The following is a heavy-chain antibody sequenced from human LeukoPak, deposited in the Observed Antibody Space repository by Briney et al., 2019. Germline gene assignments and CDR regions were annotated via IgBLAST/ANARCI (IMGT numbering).Heavy chain of an antibody. J-gene: IGHJ5*02. CDR3: ARGRYYYGSGSYYNGGPDWFDP. Sequence: SETLSLTCAVYGGSFSGYYWSWIRQPPGKGLEWIGEINHSGSTNYNPSLKSRVTISVDTSKNQFSLKLSSVTAADTAVYYCARGRYYYGSGSYYNGGPDWFDPWGQGTLVTVSS. D-gene: IGHD3-10*01. V-gene: IGHV4-34*01. CDR1: GGSFSGYY. CDR2: INHSGST.